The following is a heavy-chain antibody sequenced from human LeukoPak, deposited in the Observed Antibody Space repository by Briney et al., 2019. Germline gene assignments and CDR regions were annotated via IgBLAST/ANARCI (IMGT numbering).Heavy chain of an antibody. J-gene: IGHJ4*02. CDR3: AREGQLWGGYYFDY. D-gene: IGHD5-18*01. Sequence: GRTLRLSCTASGFTFSNYAIHWVRQAPGKGLEWVSYISTSGTIINHADSVKGRFTISRDNAKNSLYLQMNSLRAEDTAIYYCAREGQLWGGYYFDYWGQGTLVTVSS. V-gene: IGHV3-48*03. CDR2: ISTSGTII. CDR1: GFTFSNYA.